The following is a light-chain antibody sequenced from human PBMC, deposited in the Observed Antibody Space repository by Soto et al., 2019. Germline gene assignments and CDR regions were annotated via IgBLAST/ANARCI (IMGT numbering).Light chain of an antibody. CDR2: AAS. CDR3: LQHNSYPIT. Sequence: DIQMTQSPSTLSASVGDRVTITCRASQSIGSWLAWYQQRPGKAPKRLIYAASSLQSGVPSRFSGSGSGTEFTLTISSLQPEDFATYYCLQHNSYPITFGQGTRLEIK. CDR1: QSIGSW. V-gene: IGKV1-5*01. J-gene: IGKJ5*01.